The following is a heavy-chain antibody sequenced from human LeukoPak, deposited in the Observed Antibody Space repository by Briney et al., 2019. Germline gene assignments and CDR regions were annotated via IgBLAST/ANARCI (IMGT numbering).Heavy chain of an antibody. CDR1: GGSLSGYY. V-gene: IGHV4-34*01. CDR2: INHSGST. J-gene: IGHJ4*02. Sequence: PSETLSLTCAVYGGSLSGYYWSWIRQPPGKGLEWIGEINHSGSTNYNPSLKSRVTISVDTSKNQFSLKLSSVTAADTAVYYCARVTYYYDSSGYQFDYWGQGTLVTVSS. D-gene: IGHD3-22*01. CDR3: ARVTYYYDSSGYQFDY.